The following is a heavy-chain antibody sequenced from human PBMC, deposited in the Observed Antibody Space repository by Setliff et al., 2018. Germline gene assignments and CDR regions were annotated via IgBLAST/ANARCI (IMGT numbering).Heavy chain of an antibody. CDR1: GYTFTTYA. J-gene: IGHJ6*03. CDR2: INTNTGNP. Sequence: ASVKVSCKASGYTFTTYAISWMRQAPGQGLEWMGWINTNTGNPSYAQGFTGRFVFSLDTSVSTAYLQISSLKAEDTAVYYCAREGVDTRSSTDYRYYMDVWGQGTTVTVSS. CDR3: AREGVDTRSSTDYRYYMDV. V-gene: IGHV7-4-1*02. D-gene: IGHD5-18*01.